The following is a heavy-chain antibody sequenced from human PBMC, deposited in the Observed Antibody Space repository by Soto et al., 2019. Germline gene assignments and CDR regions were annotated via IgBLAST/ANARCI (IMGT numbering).Heavy chain of an antibody. J-gene: IGHJ4*02. V-gene: IGHV3-53*01. CDR3: ASPTGDPRGEGYYFDY. CDR2: IYSGGNT. D-gene: IGHD7-27*01. CDR1: GFTVSNSY. Sequence: GGSLRLSCAASGFTVSNSYMSWVRQPPGKGPEWVSIIYSGGNTYYTDAVKGRFTISGDNSKNTLYLQMNSLRAEDTAIYYCASPTGDPRGEGYYFDYWGRGTLVTVSS.